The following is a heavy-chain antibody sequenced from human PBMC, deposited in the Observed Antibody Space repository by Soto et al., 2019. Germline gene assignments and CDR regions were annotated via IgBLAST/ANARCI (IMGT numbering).Heavy chain of an antibody. CDR1: GGSFSSDA. V-gene: IGHV1-69*06. CDR2: IIPMFDTT. D-gene: IGHD4-17*01. CDR3: AREAVTETTLGYFDF. J-gene: IGHJ4*02. Sequence: ASVKVSCKASGGSFSSDAITWVRQAPGQGLEWIGEIIPMFDTTNYAPEFQGRVTITADTATTTVYMEVNRLTPDDTAVYYCAREAVTETTLGYFDFWGQGALVTVSS.